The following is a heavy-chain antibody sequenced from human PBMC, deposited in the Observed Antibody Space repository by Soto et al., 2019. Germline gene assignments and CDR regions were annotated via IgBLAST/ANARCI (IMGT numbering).Heavy chain of an antibody. CDR3: ARFSISDDFWSGYYKDEIWGPRRPTGFDY. J-gene: IGHJ4*02. V-gene: IGHV4-59*01. CDR1: GGSISSYY. CDR2: IYYSGST. Sequence: SETLSLTCTVSGGSISSYYWSWIRQPPGKGLEWIGYIYYSGSTNYNPSLKSRVTISVDTSKNQFSLKLRSVTAGDTAVYYCARFSISDDFWSGYYKDEIWGPRRPTGFDYWGQGTLVTVSS. D-gene: IGHD3-3*01.